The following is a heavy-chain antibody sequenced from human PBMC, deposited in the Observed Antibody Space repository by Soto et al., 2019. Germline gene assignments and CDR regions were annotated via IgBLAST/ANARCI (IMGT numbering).Heavy chain of an antibody. CDR1: GFTFSSYG. D-gene: IGHD2-2*01. CDR3: ARDAGCSISCYGTVGGWFDP. V-gene: IGHV3-33*01. Sequence: QVQLVESGGGVVQPGRSLRLSCAASGFTFSSYGMHWVRQAPGKGLEWVAVIWYDGSNKYYADSVKGRFTISRDNSKNTLYLQMNSLRAEDTALYYCARDAGCSISCYGTVGGWFDPWGQGTLVTVSS. CDR2: IWYDGSNK. J-gene: IGHJ5*02.